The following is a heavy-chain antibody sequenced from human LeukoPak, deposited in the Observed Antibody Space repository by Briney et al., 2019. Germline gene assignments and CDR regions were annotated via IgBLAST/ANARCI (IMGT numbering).Heavy chain of an antibody. V-gene: IGHV3-30*02. Sequence: GGSLRLSCAASGFTLSSYSMHWVRQAPGKGLEWGAFIRYDGSNKKYADSVKGRLTISRDNSKNTLYLQMNSLRSEDTAVYYCAADSSRDYFDYWGQGTLVTVSS. CDR3: AADSSRDYFDY. CDR2: IRYDGSNK. D-gene: IGHD3-22*01. J-gene: IGHJ4*02. CDR1: GFTLSSYS.